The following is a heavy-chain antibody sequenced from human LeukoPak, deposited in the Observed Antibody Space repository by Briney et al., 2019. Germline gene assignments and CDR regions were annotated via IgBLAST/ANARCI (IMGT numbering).Heavy chain of an antibody. J-gene: IGHJ4*02. CDR1: GFTFSTYW. CDR2: IKQDGSEK. CDR3: ARDGGGGGSYPDY. D-gene: IGHD1-26*01. Sequence: QPGGSLRLSCAASGFTFSTYWMNWVRQAPGKGLEWVANIKQDGSEKYYVDSVKGRFTISRDNSKNTLYLQMNSLRPEDTAVYYCARDGGGGGSYPDYWGQGTLVTVSS. V-gene: IGHV3-7*01.